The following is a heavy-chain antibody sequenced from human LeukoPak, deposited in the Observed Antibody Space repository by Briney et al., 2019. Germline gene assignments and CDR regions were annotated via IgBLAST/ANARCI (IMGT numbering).Heavy chain of an antibody. D-gene: IGHD2/OR15-2a*01. Sequence: PSETLSLTCTVSGGSISSGDYYWSWIRQPPGKGLEWIGYIYYSGSTYYNLSLKSRVTISVDTSKNQFSLKLSSVTAADTAVYYCARDLLIATNWFDPWGQGTLVTVSS. V-gene: IGHV4-30-4*01. CDR2: IYYSGST. CDR1: GGSISSGDYY. J-gene: IGHJ5*02. CDR3: ARDLLIATNWFDP.